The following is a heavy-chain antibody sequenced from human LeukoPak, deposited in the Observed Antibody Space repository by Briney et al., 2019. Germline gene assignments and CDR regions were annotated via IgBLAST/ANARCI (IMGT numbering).Heavy chain of an antibody. D-gene: IGHD2-15*01. CDR2: LYSSGST. CDR1: GFAASSSY. J-gene: IGHJ4*02. V-gene: IGHV3-66*04. CDR3: ARHGTYCKIGSCYSVDTPMVDS. Sequence: PGGSLRLSCPTSGFAASSSYMSWVRRAPGKGLEWVSILYSSGSTYYADSVKGRFTISRDISKNTLYLEMNSLRVEDTAVYYCARHGTYCKIGSCYSVDTPMVDSWGQGVLVTVSS.